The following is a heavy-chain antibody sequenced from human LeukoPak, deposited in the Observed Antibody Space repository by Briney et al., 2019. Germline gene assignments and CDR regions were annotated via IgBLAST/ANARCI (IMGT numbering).Heavy chain of an antibody. J-gene: IGHJ5*02. CDR2: IIPILGTA. D-gene: IGHD2-21*02. CDR1: GGTFSSYT. Sequence: SVKVSCKASGGTFSSYTISWVRQAPGQGLEWMGRIIPILGTANYAQKFQGRVTITTDESTSTAYMELSSLRSEDTAVYYCAAECGGDCYSGWFDPWGQGTLVTVSS. CDR3: AAECGGDCYSGWFDP. V-gene: IGHV1-69*16.